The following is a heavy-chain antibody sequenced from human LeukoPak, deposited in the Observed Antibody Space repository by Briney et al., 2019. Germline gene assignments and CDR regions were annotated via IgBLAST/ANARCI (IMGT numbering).Heavy chain of an antibody. CDR3: AKGGGWSPAVLFDY. CDR2: ISDSGGNT. J-gene: IGHJ4*02. D-gene: IGHD6-19*01. Sequence: GGSLRLSCAASGFTFRTYAMSWVRQAPGKGLEWVSTISDSGGNTYYADSVKGRFTISRDNSKNTLYLQMNSLRAEDTAVYYCAKGGGWSPAVLFDYWGQGTLVTVSS. V-gene: IGHV3-23*01. CDR1: GFTFRTYA.